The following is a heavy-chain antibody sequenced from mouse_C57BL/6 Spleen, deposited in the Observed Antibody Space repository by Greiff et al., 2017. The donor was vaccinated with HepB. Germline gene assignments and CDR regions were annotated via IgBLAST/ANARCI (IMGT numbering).Heavy chain of an antibody. CDR3: ARAGDGNLFAY. CDR1: GYAFSSYW. D-gene: IGHD2-1*01. J-gene: IGHJ3*01. V-gene: IGHV1-80*01. Sequence: VMLVESGAELVKPGASVKISCKASGYAFSSYWMNWVKQRPGKGLEWIGQIYPGDGDTNYNGKFKGKATLTADKSSSTAYMQLSSLTSEDSAVYFCARAGDGNLFAYWGQGTLVTVSA. CDR2: IYPGDGDT.